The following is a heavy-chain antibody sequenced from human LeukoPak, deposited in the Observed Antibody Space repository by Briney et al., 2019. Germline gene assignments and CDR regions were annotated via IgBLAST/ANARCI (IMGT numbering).Heavy chain of an antibody. CDR1: GFTFSRYW. Sequence: GGSLRLSCAASGFTFSRYWMSWVRQAPGKGLEWVANIKQDGSEKYYVDSVKGRFTISRDNAKNSLYLQMNSLRAEDTAVYYCAKLLYYYDSSQPYWGQGTLVTVSS. D-gene: IGHD3-22*01. V-gene: IGHV3-7*01. CDR3: AKLLYYYDSSQPY. CDR2: IKQDGSEK. J-gene: IGHJ4*02.